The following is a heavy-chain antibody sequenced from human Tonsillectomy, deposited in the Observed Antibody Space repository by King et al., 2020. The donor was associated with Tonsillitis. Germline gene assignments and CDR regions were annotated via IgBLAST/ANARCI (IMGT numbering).Heavy chain of an antibody. CDR3: ARDANYYDSSGYRVEGTFDY. Sequence: VQLVESGGGLVKPGGSPRLSCAASGFTFSSYSMNWVRQAPGKGLEWVSSISSSSSYIYYADSVKGRFTISRDNAKNSLYLQMNSLRAEDTAVYYCARDANYYDSSGYRVEGTFDYWGQGTLVTVSS. J-gene: IGHJ4*02. D-gene: IGHD3-22*01. CDR2: ISSSSSYI. CDR1: GFTFSSYS. V-gene: IGHV3-21*01.